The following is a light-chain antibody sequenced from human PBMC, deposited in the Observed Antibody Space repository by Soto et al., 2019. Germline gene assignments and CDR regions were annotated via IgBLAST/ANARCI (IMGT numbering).Light chain of an antibody. CDR3: SSFSVASPL. J-gene: IGLJ1*01. CDR2: DVS. Sequence: QSVLTQPASMSGSPGQSVTISCAGTSSDIGGYNYVSWYQHHPGTAPKLIIYDVSSRPSGVSHRFSASKSGNTASLTISGLRAEDEADYYCSSFSVASPLFGTGTKVTVL. CDR1: SSDIGGYNY. V-gene: IGLV2-14*01.